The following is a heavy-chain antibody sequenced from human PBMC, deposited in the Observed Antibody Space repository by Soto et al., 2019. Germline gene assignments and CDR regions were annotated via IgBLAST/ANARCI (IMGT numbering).Heavy chain of an antibody. D-gene: IGHD3-10*01. CDR1: GFTVSSNY. Sequence: EVQVVETGGGLIQPGGYLRLSCAVSGFTVSSNYMSWVRQPPGKGPEWVSDIYSGGSTYYADSVKGRFTISRDNSKNTLYLQMNSLRAGDTAVYFCARERVRHNPNWFDLWGQGTLVTVSS. V-gene: IGHV3-53*02. CDR2: IYSGGST. CDR3: ARERVRHNPNWFDL. J-gene: IGHJ5*02.